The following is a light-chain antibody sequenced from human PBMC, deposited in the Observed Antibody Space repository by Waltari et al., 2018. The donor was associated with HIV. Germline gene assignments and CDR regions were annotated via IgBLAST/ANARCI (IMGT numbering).Light chain of an antibody. CDR3: QQRGGWPYT. CDR2: DVS. J-gene: IGKJ2*01. Sequence: IVLTQSPATLSLSPGQRAALSCRASQDIGNSLAWYQQKPGQPPRLLIYDVSSRATGVPAWFSGSGSGTDFSLTITNLDPEDSAGYWCQQRGGWPYTFGQGTKLEIK. V-gene: IGKV3-11*01. CDR1: QDIGNS.